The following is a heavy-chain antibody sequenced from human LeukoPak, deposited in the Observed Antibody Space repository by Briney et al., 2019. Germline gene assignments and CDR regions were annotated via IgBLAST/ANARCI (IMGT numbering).Heavy chain of an antibody. V-gene: IGHV4-39*07. CDR3: ARLVGSGASRVDY. Sequence: SETLSLTCTVSGGSISSSGYYWSWIRQPPGKGLEWIGEINHSGSTNYNPSLKSRVTISVDTSKNQFSLKLSSVTAADTAVYYCARLVGSGASRVDYWGQGTLVTVSS. J-gene: IGHJ4*02. CDR1: GGSISSSGYY. CDR2: INHSGST. D-gene: IGHD3-10*01.